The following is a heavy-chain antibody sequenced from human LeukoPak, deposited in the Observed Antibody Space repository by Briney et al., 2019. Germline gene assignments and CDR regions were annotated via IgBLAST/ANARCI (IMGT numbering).Heavy chain of an antibody. V-gene: IGHV3-23*01. J-gene: IGHJ4*02. D-gene: IGHD6-19*01. CDR2: ISGSGDST. Sequence: GRSLRLSCAASGFTFSSYVMHWVRQAPGKGLEWVSGISGSGDSTYYADSVKGRFTISRDNSKNTLYLQMNSLRAEDTAVYYCARRSGIAVAGAFDYWGQGTLVTVSS. CDR1: GFTFSSYV. CDR3: ARRSGIAVAGAFDY.